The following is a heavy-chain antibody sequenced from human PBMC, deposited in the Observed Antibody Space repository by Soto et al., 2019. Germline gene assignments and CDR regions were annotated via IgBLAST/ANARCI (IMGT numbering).Heavy chain of an antibody. CDR3: ARDAVIAVAGQVGY. Sequence: QVQLLESGGGVVQPGRSLRLSCAASGFTFSSYGMHWVRQAPGKGLEWVAVIWYDGSNKYYADSVKGRFTIARDNSKNTLYLQMKSRRAEDTAVYYCARDAVIAVAGQVGYWGQGTLVTVSS. V-gene: IGHV3-33*01. CDR2: IWYDGSNK. CDR1: GFTFSSYG. D-gene: IGHD6-19*01. J-gene: IGHJ4*02.